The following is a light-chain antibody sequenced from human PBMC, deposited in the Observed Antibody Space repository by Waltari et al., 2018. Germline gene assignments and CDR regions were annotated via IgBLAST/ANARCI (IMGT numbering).Light chain of an antibody. CDR1: NIGSRS. J-gene: IGLJ3*02. CDR2: LGS. Sequence: SSVLTQAPSVSVAPGQTATVTCGGDNIGSRSVHWYQQKPGRAPVLVFYLGSDRPSGIPHRSSGSRSGNAATRTNGEVEGGDEPDYYCHVWEANTGVFGGGTKLSVL. CDR3: HVWEANTGV. V-gene: IGLV3-21*02.